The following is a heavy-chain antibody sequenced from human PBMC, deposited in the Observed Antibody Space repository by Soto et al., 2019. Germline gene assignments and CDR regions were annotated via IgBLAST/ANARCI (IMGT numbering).Heavy chain of an antibody. J-gene: IGHJ4*02. D-gene: IGHD3-10*01. CDR1: GLPFISYA. Sequence: GGSLRLSCAASGLPFISYAMNWVRQAPGKGLEWVSTVSGSGVSTYYADSVKGRFTISRDNSKNTLYLQMNSLGAEDTAVYYCAKAFYQGDLGEVFDYWGQGTQVTVSS. CDR3: AKAFYQGDLGEVFDY. V-gene: IGHV3-23*01. CDR2: VSGSGVST.